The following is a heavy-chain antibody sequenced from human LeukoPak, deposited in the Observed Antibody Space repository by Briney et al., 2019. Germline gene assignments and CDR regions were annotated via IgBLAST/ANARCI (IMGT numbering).Heavy chain of an antibody. CDR3: ARGVGSPDIVATKRRFYHYYYMDV. D-gene: IGHD5-12*01. V-gene: IGHV4-34*01. CDR1: GESFNDYY. CDR2: INHSGST. J-gene: IGHJ6*03. Sequence: SETLSLTCAVYGESFNDYYWNWIRQPPGKGLEWIGEINHSGSTNYNPSLKSRVTISVDTSKNQFSLKLSSVTAADTAVYYCARGVGSPDIVATKRRFYHYYYMDVWGKGTTVTISS.